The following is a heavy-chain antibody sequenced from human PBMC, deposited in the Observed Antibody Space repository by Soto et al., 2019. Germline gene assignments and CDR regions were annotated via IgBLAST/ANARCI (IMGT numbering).Heavy chain of an antibody. CDR2: ISGYNGNT. CDR1: GYTFSNYG. V-gene: IGHV1-18*01. D-gene: IGHD6-19*01. Sequence: QVQLVQSGAEVKKPGASVTVSCKTSGYTFSNYGINWVRQAPGQGLEWMGWISGYNGNTNYAQTVQGRVTMTTDTSTGTVYMELRSLKSDDTAIYYCSRFIMVGGWFDPNYYHGIDVWGQGTMVTVSS. CDR3: SRFIMVGGWFDPNYYHGIDV. J-gene: IGHJ6*02.